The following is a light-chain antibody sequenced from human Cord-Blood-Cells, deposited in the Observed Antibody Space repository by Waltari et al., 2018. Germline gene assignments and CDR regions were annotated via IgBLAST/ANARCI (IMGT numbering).Light chain of an antibody. Sequence: EIVMTQSPATLSVSPGERATLSCRASQSVSSNLAWYQQKPGQAPRPLIYGASTRATGIPARFSGSVYGTEFTLTISSLQSEDFAVYYCQQYNNWPPITFGQGTRLEIK. CDR3: QQYNNWPPIT. J-gene: IGKJ5*01. V-gene: IGKV3-15*01. CDR2: GAS. CDR1: QSVSSN.